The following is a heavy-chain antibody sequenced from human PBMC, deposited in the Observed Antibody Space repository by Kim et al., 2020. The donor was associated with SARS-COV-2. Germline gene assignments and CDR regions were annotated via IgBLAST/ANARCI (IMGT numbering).Heavy chain of an antibody. V-gene: IGHV4-34*01. CDR3: ARESSGWYRY. D-gene: IGHD6-19*01. CDR2: INHSGST. CDR1: GGSFSGYY. Sequence: SETLSLTCAVYGGSFSGYYWSWIRQPPGKGLEWIGEINHSGSTNYNPSLKSRVTISVDTSKNQFSLKLSSVTAADTAVYYCARESSGWYRYWGQGTLVTVSS. J-gene: IGHJ4*02.